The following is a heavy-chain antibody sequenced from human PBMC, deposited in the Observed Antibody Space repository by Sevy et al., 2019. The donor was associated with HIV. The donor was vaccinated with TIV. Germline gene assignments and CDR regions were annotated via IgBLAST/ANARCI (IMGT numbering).Heavy chain of an antibody. Sequence: GGSLRLSCAASGFTFSDYYMTWIRQAPGKGLEWVSYISSSGTTKYYADSVEGRFTISRDNAKESLFLQMNSLRAEDTAVYYCAKGGGGHYYDSGAYFDHWGQGALVTVSS. J-gene: IGHJ5*02. CDR3: AKGGGGHYYDSGAYFDH. D-gene: IGHD3-22*01. CDR1: GFTFSDYY. CDR2: ISSSGTTK. V-gene: IGHV3-11*01.